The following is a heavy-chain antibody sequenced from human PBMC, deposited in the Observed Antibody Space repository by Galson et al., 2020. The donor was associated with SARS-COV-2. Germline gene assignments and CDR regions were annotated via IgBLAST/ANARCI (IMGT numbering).Heavy chain of an antibody. V-gene: IGHV1-46*01. Sequence: ASVKVSCKASGYTFTSYYMHWVRQAPGQGLAWMGIINPSGGSTSYEQKFQGRVTMTRDTSTSTVYMELSSLRSEDTAVYYCAREMTQTLDYDILTGYMVGARRPYGMDVWGQGTTVTVSS. CDR3: AREMTQTLDYDILTGYMVGARRPYGMDV. J-gene: IGHJ6*02. CDR1: GYTFTSYY. CDR2: INPSGGST. D-gene: IGHD3-9*01.